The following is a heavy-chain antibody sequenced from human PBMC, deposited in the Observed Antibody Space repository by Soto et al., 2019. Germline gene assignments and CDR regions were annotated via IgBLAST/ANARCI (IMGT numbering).Heavy chain of an antibody. CDR1: GGTFSSYA. CDR2: IIPIFGTA. D-gene: IGHD2-15*01. J-gene: IGHJ4*02. Sequence: GALVKVSCKASGGTFSSYAISWVRQAPGQGLEWMGGIIPIFGTANYAQKFQGRVTMTRDTSTSTVYMELSSLRSEDTAVYYCARVYCSGGGCYSIDSWGQGTLVTVSS. CDR3: ARVYCSGGGCYSIDS. V-gene: IGHV1-69*05.